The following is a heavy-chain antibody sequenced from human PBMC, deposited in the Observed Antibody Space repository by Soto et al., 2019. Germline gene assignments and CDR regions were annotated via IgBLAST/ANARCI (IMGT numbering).Heavy chain of an antibody. CDR2: ISSSSSTI. CDR3: ASGSRDEGVVVVAATPGDY. J-gene: IGHJ4*02. D-gene: IGHD2-15*01. Sequence: EVQLVESGGGLVQPGGSLRLSCAASGFTFSSYSMNWVRQAPGKGLEWVSYISSSSSTIYYADSVKGRFTISRDNAKNSLYLQMNSLRDEDTAVYYCASGSRDEGVVVVAATPGDYRGQGTLVTVSS. CDR1: GFTFSSYS. V-gene: IGHV3-48*02.